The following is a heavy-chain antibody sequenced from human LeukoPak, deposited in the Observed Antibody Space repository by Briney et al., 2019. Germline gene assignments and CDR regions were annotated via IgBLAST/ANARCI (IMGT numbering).Heavy chain of an antibody. D-gene: IGHD3-9*01. J-gene: IGHJ4*02. CDR3: ARGGLRYFDWLHYFDY. CDR2: INHSGST. CDR1: GGSFSGYY. V-gene: IGHV4-34*01. Sequence: SENLSLTCAVYGGSFSGYYWSWIRQPPGKGLEWIGEINHSGSTNYNPSLKSRVTISVDTSKNQFSLKLSSVTAADTAVYYCARGGLRYFDWLHYFDYWGQGTLVTVSS.